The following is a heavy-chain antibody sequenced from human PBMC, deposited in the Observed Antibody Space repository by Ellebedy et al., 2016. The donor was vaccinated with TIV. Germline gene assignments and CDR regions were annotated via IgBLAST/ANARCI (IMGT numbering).Heavy chain of an antibody. V-gene: IGHV1-69*13. J-gene: IGHJ5*02. Sequence: ASVKVSCKASGGTFRTYTVTWVRQAPGQGLEWVGGILPISPTPNYAQKFQGRVTITADESANIVHMELSSLSSEDTAVYYCARGKDSGNYVGWFDPWGQGTLVTVSS. CDR3: ARGKDSGNYVGWFDP. CDR2: ILPISPTP. D-gene: IGHD4-11*01. CDR1: GGTFRTYT.